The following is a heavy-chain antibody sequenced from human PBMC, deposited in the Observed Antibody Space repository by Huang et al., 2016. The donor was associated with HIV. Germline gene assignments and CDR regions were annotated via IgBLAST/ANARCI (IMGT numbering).Heavy chain of an antibody. CDR3: SRINYAKTTYYLDFDF. D-gene: IGHD3-22*01. CDR1: GGSVSSGDYY. V-gene: IGHV4-61*08. CDR2: AYSDGST. J-gene: IGHJ4*02. Sequence: QVHLQESGPGLVKPSETLSLTCTVSGGSVSSGDYYWSWVRQPPGKGLEWIAYAYSDGSTNYNPSLESRLSMSVDTSRNQFSLKLRSVTAADTAVYYCSRINYAKTTYYLDFDFWGQGTLVTVSS.